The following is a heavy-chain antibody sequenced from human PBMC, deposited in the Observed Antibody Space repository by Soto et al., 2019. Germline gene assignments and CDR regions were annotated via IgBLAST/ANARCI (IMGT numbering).Heavy chain of an antibody. CDR2: ISGSGGST. V-gene: IGHV3-23*01. CDR1: GFTFSSYA. D-gene: IGHD1-1*01. Sequence: GGSLRLSCAASGFTFSSYAMSWVRQAPGKGLEWVSAISGSGGSTYYADSVKGWFTISRDNSKNTLYLQMNSLRAEDTAVYYCAKKRSLERAWFDTWGQGTLVTVSS. J-gene: IGHJ5*02. CDR3: AKKRSLERAWFDT.